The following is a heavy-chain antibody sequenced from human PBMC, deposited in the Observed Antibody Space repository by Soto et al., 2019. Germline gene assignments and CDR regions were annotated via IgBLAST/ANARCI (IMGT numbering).Heavy chain of an antibody. CDR3: ARSNWYSEY. Sequence: QVQLQESGPGLVKPSETLSLTCTVSGGSINNHYWSWIRQPPGKGLEWIGYIYYTGSTNYNPSLKSRVTISVDTSKNQFSLNLTSLTAADTAMYYCARSNWYSEYWGQGTLVTVSS. D-gene: IGHD7-27*01. J-gene: IGHJ4*02. V-gene: IGHV4-59*11. CDR1: GGSINNHY. CDR2: IYYTGST.